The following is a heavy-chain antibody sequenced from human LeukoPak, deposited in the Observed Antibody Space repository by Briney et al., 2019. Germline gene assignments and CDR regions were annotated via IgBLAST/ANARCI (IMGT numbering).Heavy chain of an antibody. CDR1: GYTFTSYG. D-gene: IGHD6-19*01. CDR3: ARDGYSSGWYFAYYYYYMDV. V-gene: IGHV1-18*01. CDR2: ISAYNGNT. Sequence: VASVEVSCKASGYTFTSYGITWVRQAPGHGLEWMGWISAYNGNTNYAQKLQGRVTMTTDTSTSTAYMELRSLRSDDTAVYYCARDGYSSGWYFAYYYYYMDVWGKGTTVTISS. J-gene: IGHJ6*03.